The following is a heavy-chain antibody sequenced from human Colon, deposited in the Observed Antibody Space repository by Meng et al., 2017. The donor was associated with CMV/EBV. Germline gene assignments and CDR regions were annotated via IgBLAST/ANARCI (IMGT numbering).Heavy chain of an antibody. CDR1: GFMFSYYW. V-gene: IGHV3-7*01. J-gene: IGHJ4*02. CDR2: IKPDGSEQ. D-gene: IGHD4-23*01. Sequence: GGSLRLSCEGSGFMFSYYWMTWVRQAPGKGLEWVANIKPDGSEQYYVDSVKGRFTVSRDNAKNSVYLQMNSLRAEDTGLYYCARDRSYYGGTDFFDFWGQGTLVTVSS. CDR3: ARDRSYYGGTDFFDF.